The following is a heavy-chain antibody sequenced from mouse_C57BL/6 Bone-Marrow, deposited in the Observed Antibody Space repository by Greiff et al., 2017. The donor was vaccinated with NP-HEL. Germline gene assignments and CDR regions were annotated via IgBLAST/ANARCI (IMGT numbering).Heavy chain of an antibody. V-gene: IGHV1-69*01. CDR3: ARDYSNSYYAMDY. J-gene: IGHJ4*01. D-gene: IGHD2-5*01. Sequence: QVQLQQSGAELVMPGASVKLSCKASGYTFTSYWMHWVKQRPGQGLEWIGEIDPSDSYTNYNQKFKGKSTLTVDKSSSTAYMQLSSLTSEDSAVYYCARDYSNSYYAMDYWGQGTSVTVSS. CDR2: IDPSDSYT. CDR1: GYTFTSYW.